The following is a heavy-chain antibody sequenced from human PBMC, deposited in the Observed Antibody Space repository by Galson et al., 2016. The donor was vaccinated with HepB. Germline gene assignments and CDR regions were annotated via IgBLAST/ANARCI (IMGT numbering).Heavy chain of an antibody. CDR1: SGYITDSNY. V-gene: IGHV4-4*01. D-gene: IGHD3-16*01. CDR3: TRESGAFVPFGF. Sequence: ETLSLTCGVSSGYITDSNYWSWVRQPPGKGLEWIGEVSNKGKTNFNPSLASRLSMSFDMSTNEASLRLNFMTAEDTATYFCTRESGAFVPFGFWGQGAPVVVSS. J-gene: IGHJ4*02. CDR2: VSNKGKT.